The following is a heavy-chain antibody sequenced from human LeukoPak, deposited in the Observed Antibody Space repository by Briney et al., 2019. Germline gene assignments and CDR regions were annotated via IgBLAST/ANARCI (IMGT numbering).Heavy chain of an antibody. CDR1: GFTFSNYG. J-gene: IGHJ4*02. V-gene: IGHV3-30*03. CDR2: ISYDGSNK. Sequence: PGGSLRLSCAASGFTFSNYGIHWVRQAPGKGLEWVAVISYDGSNKYYADSVKGRFTISRDNSKNTLYLQMNSLRAEDTAVYYCARGRPHGNDYWGQGTLVTVSS. CDR3: ARGRPHGNDY. D-gene: IGHD4-23*01.